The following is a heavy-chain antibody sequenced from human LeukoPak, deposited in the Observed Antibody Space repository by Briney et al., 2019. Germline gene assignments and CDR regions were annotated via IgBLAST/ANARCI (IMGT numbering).Heavy chain of an antibody. CDR1: GFTFSSYS. J-gene: IGHJ3*02. CDR3: ANVGAFNI. CDR2: ISSSSSTI. Sequence: GGSLRLSCAASGFTFSSYSMNWVRQAPGKGLEWVSYISSSSSTIYYADSVRGRFTLSRDNSKNTVYLQINSLRVEDTAMYYCANVGAFNIWGQGTMVTVSS. V-gene: IGHV3-48*01.